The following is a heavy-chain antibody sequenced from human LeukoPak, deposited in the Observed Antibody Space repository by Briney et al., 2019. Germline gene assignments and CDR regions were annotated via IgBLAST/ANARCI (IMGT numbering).Heavy chain of an antibody. V-gene: IGHV3-7*01. Sequence: GGSLRLSCAASRFTFSSYWMSWVRQAPGKGLEWVVNIKQDGSEKYYVDSVKGRFTISRDNAKNSLYLQMNSLRAEDTAVYFCARDPYSGNYGAYYYYYMDVWGKGTTVTISS. CDR2: IKQDGSEK. J-gene: IGHJ6*03. CDR3: ARDPYSGNYGAYYYYYMDV. D-gene: IGHD1-26*01. CDR1: RFTFSSYW.